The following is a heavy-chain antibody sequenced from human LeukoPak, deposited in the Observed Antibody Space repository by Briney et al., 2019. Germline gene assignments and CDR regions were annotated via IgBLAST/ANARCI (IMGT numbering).Heavy chain of an antibody. J-gene: IGHJ4*02. CDR3: ARGGWSNDY. V-gene: IGHV4-59*08. CDR2: VYYSGSA. CDR1: GGSMSNNY. D-gene: IGHD6-19*01. Sequence: SETLSLTCTVSGGSMSNNYWSWIRQPPGKGMEWIGYVYYSGSADYNPSLKGRVAISVDTSRNQFSLRLSSVTAAGTAVYFCARGGWSNDYWGPGTLVTVSS.